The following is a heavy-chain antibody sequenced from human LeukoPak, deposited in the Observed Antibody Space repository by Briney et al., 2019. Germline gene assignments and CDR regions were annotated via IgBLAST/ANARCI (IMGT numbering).Heavy chain of an antibody. CDR1: GYTFTGYY. D-gene: IGHD2-8*01. V-gene: IGHV1-2*02. Sequence: ASVKVSCKASGYTFTGYYVHWVRQAPGQGPEWMGWINPNSGVTNYAQKFQGRVTLTRDTSITTAYMGLSRLNSDDTAVYYCARDVSRSRDYWGQGTLVTVSS. CDR2: INPNSGVT. J-gene: IGHJ4*02. CDR3: ARDVSRSRDY.